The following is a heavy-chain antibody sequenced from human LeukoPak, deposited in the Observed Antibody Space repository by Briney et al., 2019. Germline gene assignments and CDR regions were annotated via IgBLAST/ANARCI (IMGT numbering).Heavy chain of an antibody. CDR1: VYTLPDLS. CDR2: FDPEDGET. V-gene: IGHV1-24*01. Sequence: ASVKVSYTVSVYTLPDLSMLWVRQAPGKGLEWMGGFDPEDGETIYAQKFQGRVTMTEDTSTDTAYIELSSLRSEDTAVYYCATHYIGVYWGQGPLVTVSS. D-gene: IGHD4-11*01. J-gene: IGHJ4*02. CDR3: ATHYIGVY.